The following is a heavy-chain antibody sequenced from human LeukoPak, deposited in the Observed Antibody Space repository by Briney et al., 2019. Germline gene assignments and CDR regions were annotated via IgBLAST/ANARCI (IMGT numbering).Heavy chain of an antibody. CDR1: GYSFTSYW. V-gene: IGHV5-51*01. J-gene: IGHJ4*02. CDR2: IYPGDSDT. D-gene: IGHD4-11*01. Sequence: GESLKISCKGSGYSFTSYWFGWVRQMPGKGLEWMGIIYPGDSDTRYSPSFQGQVTISADTSISTAYLQWSSLKASDTAMYYCARVHSNYGFARTYFDYWGQGTLVTVSS. CDR3: ARVHSNYGFARTYFDY.